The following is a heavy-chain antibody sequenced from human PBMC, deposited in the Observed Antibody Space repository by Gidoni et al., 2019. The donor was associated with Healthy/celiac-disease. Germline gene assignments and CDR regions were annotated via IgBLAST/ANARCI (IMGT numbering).Heavy chain of an antibody. J-gene: IGHJ4*02. V-gene: IGHV3-48*01. CDR1: GFTFSSYS. D-gene: IGHD5-12*01. CDR2: ISSSSSTI. Sequence: EVQLVESGGGLVQPGGSLRLSCAASGFTFSSYSMNWVRQAPGKGLEWVSYISSSSSTIYYADSVKGRFTISRDNAKNSLYLQMNSLRAEDTAVYYCARERDGYNNDPFDYWGQGTLVTVSS. CDR3: ARERDGYNNDPFDY.